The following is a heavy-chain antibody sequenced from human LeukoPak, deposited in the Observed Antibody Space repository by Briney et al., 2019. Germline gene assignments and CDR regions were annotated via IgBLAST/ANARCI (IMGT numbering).Heavy chain of an antibody. Sequence: GGSLRLSCAASGFTFSTYGMHWVRQAPGKGLEWVAFIRYDGTNKYYADSVKGRFTISRDNSKNTLYLQMNSLRAEDTAVYYCAKDRGSGNLYYYYMDVWGKGTTVTISS. V-gene: IGHV3-30*02. D-gene: IGHD3-10*01. CDR2: IRYDGTNK. CDR3: AKDRGSGNLYYYYMDV. J-gene: IGHJ6*03. CDR1: GFTFSTYG.